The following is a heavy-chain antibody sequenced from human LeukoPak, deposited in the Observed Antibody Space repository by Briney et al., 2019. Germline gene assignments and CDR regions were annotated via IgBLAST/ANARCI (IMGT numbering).Heavy chain of an antibody. Sequence: GASVKVSCKASGYTFTSYDINWVRQATGQGLEWMGWVNPNSGNTGYAQKFQGRVTMTRNTSISTAYMELSSLRSEDTAVYYCARSRFGTRDAFDIWGQGTMVTVSS. CDR3: ARSRFGTRDAFDI. J-gene: IGHJ3*02. CDR1: GYTFTSYD. CDR2: VNPNSGNT. D-gene: IGHD3-16*01. V-gene: IGHV1-8*01.